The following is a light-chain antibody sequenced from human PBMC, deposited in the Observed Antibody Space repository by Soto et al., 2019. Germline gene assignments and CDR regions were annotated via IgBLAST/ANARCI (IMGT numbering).Light chain of an antibody. CDR3: QQYGGSPPYT. V-gene: IGKV3-20*01. Sequence: EIVLTQSPGALSLSPGERATLSCRASQSVSSSYLAWYQQKPGQAPRLLIYGASSMATGIPDRFSGSGSGTDFSLTISRLEPEDFAVYYCQQYGGSPPYTFGQGNKLEIK. J-gene: IGKJ2*01. CDR1: QSVSSSY. CDR2: GAS.